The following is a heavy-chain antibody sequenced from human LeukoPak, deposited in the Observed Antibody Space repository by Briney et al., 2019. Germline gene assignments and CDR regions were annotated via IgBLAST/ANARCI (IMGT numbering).Heavy chain of an antibody. CDR2: IYYSGST. Sequence: SETLSLPCTVSGGSISSGGYYWSWIRQHPGKGLEWIGYIYYSGSTYYNPTLKSRVTISVDTSKNQFYLKLSSVTAADTAVYYCARVAMTRGKGHYGMDVWGQGTTVTVSS. CDR3: ARVAMTRGKGHYGMDV. J-gene: IGHJ6*02. V-gene: IGHV4-31*03. CDR1: GGSISSGGYY. D-gene: IGHD3-16*01.